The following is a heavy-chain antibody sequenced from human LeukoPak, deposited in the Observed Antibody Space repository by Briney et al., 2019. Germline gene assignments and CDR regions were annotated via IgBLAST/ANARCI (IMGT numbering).Heavy chain of an antibody. D-gene: IGHD2-8*01. CDR1: GYTFTGYY. CDR2: INPNSGGT. Sequence: GASVKVSCKASGYTFTGYYMHWVRQAPGQGLEWMGWINPNSGGTNYAQKFQGRVTMTRDTSISTAYMELSRLRSDDTAVYYCARGVVPPPRHYYYYMDVWGKGTTVTVSS. CDR3: ARGVVPPPRHYYYYMDV. V-gene: IGHV1-2*02. J-gene: IGHJ6*03.